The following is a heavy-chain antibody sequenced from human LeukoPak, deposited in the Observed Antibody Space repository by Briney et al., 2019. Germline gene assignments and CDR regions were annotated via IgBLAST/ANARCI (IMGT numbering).Heavy chain of an antibody. CDR1: GFTFSSYS. CDR3: AARTPSTVTTRDY. J-gene: IGHJ4*02. V-gene: IGHV3-21*01. D-gene: IGHD4-17*01. Sequence: GGSLRLSCAGSGFTFSSYSMNWVRQAPGKGLEWVSSISSSSSYIYYADSVKGRFTISRDNAKNSLYLQMNSLRAEDTAVYYCAARTPSTVTTRDYWGQGTLVTVSS. CDR2: ISSSSSYI.